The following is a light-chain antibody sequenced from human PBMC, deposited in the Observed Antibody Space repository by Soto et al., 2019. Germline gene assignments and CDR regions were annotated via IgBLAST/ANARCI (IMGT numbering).Light chain of an antibody. V-gene: IGLV2-8*01. CDR3: SSYADTNNYV. Sequence: QSALTQPPSASGSPGQSVTISCTGTSSDVGGYNFVSWYQHHPGKAPQLMIYEVTKRPSWVPDRFSGSKSGNTASLTVSGLQAEDEADYYCSSYADTNNYVFGTGTKLTVL. CDR2: EVT. CDR1: SSDVGGYNF. J-gene: IGLJ1*01.